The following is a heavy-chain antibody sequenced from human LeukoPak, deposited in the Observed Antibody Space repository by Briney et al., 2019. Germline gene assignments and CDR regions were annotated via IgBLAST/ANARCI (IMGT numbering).Heavy chain of an antibody. CDR1: GFTFSDYA. J-gene: IGHJ3*02. Sequence: GGSLRLSCAASGFTFSDYAMDWVRQAPGKGLEWVSLISGSTGSTYYADSVKGRFSISRDNSKNTVYLQMNSLRGEDTATYYCARDGEWDSSSSWSLDAFDIWGQGTMVTVSS. CDR3: ARDGEWDSSSSWSLDAFDI. CDR2: ISGSTGST. V-gene: IGHV3-23*01. D-gene: IGHD6-13*01.